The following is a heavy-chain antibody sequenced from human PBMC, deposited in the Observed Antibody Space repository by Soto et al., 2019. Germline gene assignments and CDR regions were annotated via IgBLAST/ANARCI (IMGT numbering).Heavy chain of an antibody. CDR1: GFTVKNYQ. CDR3: ARDPSTTGYYGLDV. J-gene: IGHJ6*02. CDR2: IYSGGVT. V-gene: IGHV3-53*01. Sequence: GGSLRLSCAASGFTVKNYQMNWVRQAPGKGLEWVSVIYSGGVTYYPDSVKGRFTTIRDTSKNTVYLQMNSLRADDTAMYYCARDPSTTGYYGLDVWGQGATVTVSS.